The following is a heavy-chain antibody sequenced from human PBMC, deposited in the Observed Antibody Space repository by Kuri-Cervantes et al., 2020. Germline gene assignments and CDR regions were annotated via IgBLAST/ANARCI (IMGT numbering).Heavy chain of an antibody. CDR3: AKDLWSLREIVATNLFDY. Sequence: GESLKISCAASGFTFSSYSMNWVRQAPGKGLEWVSAISGSGGSTYYADSVKGRFTISRDNSKNTLYLQMNSLRAEDTAVYYCAKDLWSLREIVATNLFDYWGQGTQVIVSS. J-gene: IGHJ4*02. D-gene: IGHD5-12*01. CDR2: ISGSGGST. V-gene: IGHV3-23*01. CDR1: GFTFSSYS.